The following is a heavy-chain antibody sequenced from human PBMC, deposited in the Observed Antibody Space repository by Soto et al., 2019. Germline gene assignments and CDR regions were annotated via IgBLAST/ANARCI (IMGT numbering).Heavy chain of an antibody. CDR2: IIPIFGTA. J-gene: IGHJ6*02. Sequence: ASVKVSCKASGGTFSSYAISWVRQAPGQGLEWMGGIIPIFGTANYAQKFQGRGTITADKSTSTAYMELSSLRSEDTAVYYCACGSWYGGRGHLGSYYYYYGMDVWGQGTTVTVSS. CDR3: ACGSWYGGRGHLGSYYYYYGMDV. CDR1: GGTFSSYA. V-gene: IGHV1-69*06. D-gene: IGHD6-13*01.